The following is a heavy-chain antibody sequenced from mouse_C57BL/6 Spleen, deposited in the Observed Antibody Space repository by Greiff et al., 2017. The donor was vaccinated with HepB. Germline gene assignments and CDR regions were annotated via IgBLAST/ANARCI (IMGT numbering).Heavy chain of an antibody. D-gene: IGHD1-1*01. V-gene: IGHV5-17*01. CDR3: ARVYYYGSSWDYYAMDY. Sequence: EVKLVESGGGLVKPGGSLKLSCAASGFTFSDYGMHWVRQAPEKGLEWVAYISSGSSTSYYADTVKGRFTISRDNAKNTLFLQMTSLRSEDTAMYYCARVYYYGSSWDYYAMDYWGQGTSVTVSS. J-gene: IGHJ4*01. CDR1: GFTFSDYG. CDR2: ISSGSSTS.